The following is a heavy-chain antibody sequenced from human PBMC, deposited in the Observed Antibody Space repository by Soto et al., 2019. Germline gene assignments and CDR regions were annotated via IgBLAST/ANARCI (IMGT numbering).Heavy chain of an antibody. CDR1: GGSIRSGGYY. V-gene: IGHV4-31*03. CDR2: IKYSGTT. Sequence: PSETLSLTCTVSGGSIRSGGYYWSWVRQNPRRGLEWIGNIKYSGTTHYSPSLKSRVNISFDKSKNQVFLNLRFVTGADTAVYFCARDVRDTGYSYWFDPWGQGILVTVSS. CDR3: ARDVRDTGYSYWFDP. D-gene: IGHD3-9*01. J-gene: IGHJ5*02.